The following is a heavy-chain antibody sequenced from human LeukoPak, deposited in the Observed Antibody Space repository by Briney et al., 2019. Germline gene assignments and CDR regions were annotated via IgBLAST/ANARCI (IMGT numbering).Heavy chain of an antibody. J-gene: IGHJ3*02. Sequence: GGSLRLSCAASGFTFSSYAMSWVRQASGKGLEWVSVISGSGGSTDYADSVKGRFTISRDNSRNTLFLQMNSLRAEDTAVYYCASRSPGNAFDIWGQGTMVTVSS. D-gene: IGHD3-10*01. V-gene: IGHV3-23*01. CDR2: ISGSGGST. CDR3: ASRSPGNAFDI. CDR1: GFTFSSYA.